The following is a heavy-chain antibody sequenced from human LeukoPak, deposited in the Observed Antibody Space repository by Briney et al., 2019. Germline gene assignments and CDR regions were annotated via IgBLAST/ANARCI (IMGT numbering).Heavy chain of an antibody. Sequence: SETLSLTCTVSGGSISSGGYYWSWIRQHPGKGLEWIGYIYYSGSTYYNPSLKSRVTISVDTSKNQFSLKLSSVTAADTAVYYCARGRITMIVQLGLYYFDYWGQGTLVTVSS. CDR1: GGSISSGGYY. D-gene: IGHD3-22*01. CDR2: IYYSGST. J-gene: IGHJ4*02. V-gene: IGHV4-31*03. CDR3: ARGRITMIVQLGLYYFDY.